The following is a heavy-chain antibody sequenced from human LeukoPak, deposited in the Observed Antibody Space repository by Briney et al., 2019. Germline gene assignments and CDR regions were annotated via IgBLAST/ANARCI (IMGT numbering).Heavy chain of an antibody. CDR2: ISYDGSNK. Sequence: PGRSLRLSCAASGFTFSSYAMHWVRQAPGKGLEWVAVISYDGSNKYYADSVKGRFTISRDNSKNTLYLQMNSLRAEDTAVYYCARFGFGYYFDYWGQGTLVTVSS. J-gene: IGHJ4*02. CDR3: ARFGFGYYFDY. D-gene: IGHD3-3*01. CDR1: GFTFSSYA. V-gene: IGHV3-30-3*01.